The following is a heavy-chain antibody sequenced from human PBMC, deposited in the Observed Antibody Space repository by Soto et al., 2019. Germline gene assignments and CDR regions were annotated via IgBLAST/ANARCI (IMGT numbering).Heavy chain of an antibody. D-gene: IGHD6-19*01. CDR1: GFTFDDYA. CDR3: AKDQGRGIAVAGKDY. J-gene: IGHJ4*02. V-gene: IGHV3-9*01. CDR2: ISWNSGSI. Sequence: EVQLVESGGGLVQPGRSLRLSCAASGFTFDDYAMHWVRQAPGKGLEWVSGISWNSGSIGYADSVKGRFTISRDNAKNSLYLQMNSLRAGDTALYYCAKDQGRGIAVAGKDYWGQGTLVTVSS.